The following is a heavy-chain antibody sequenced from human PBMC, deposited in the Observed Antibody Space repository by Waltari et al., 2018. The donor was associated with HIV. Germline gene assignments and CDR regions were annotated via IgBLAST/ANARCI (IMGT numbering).Heavy chain of an antibody. CDR3: ARDRYYYDRTGSPDY. V-gene: IGHV4-39*02. CDR2: IYDSGSA. D-gene: IGHD3-22*01. Sequence: QLQLQESGPGLVKPSATLSLACTVPGGSITSSSYYWGWIRQPPGKGLAWSGNIYDSGSAYYNSARRSGVTISVDRSKNQFSLKLNSVTAADTAVYYWARDRYYYDRTGSPDYWGQGTLVTVSS. CDR1: GGSITSSSYY. J-gene: IGHJ4*02.